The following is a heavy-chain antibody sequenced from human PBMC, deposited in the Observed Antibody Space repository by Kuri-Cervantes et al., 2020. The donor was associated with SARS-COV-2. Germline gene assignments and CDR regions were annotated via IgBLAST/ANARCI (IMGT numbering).Heavy chain of an antibody. CDR3: ARDHVDTAMVFDY. CDR2: IIPILGIA. V-gene: IGHV1-69*04. J-gene: IGHJ4*02. Sequence: SVNVSCKASGGTFSSYAISWVRQAPGQGLEWMGRIIPILGIANYAQKFQGRVTITADKSTSTAYMELSSLRSEDTAVYYCARDHVDTAMVFDYWGQGTLVTVSS. CDR1: GGTFSSYA. D-gene: IGHD5-18*01.